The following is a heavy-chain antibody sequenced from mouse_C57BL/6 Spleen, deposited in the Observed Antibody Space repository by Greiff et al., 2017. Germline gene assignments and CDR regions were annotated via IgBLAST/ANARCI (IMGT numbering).Heavy chain of an antibody. Sequence: VQLQQSGTVLARPGASVKMSCKTSGYTFTSYWMHWVKQRPGQGLEWIGAIYPGNSDTRYNQKFKGKAKLTAVTSASTAYMELSSLTNEDSAVYSCTRDCGSSYWYFDVWGTGTTVTVSS. D-gene: IGHD1-1*01. CDR3: TRDCGSSYWYFDV. J-gene: IGHJ1*03. CDR1: GYTFTSYW. V-gene: IGHV1-5*01. CDR2: IYPGNSDT.